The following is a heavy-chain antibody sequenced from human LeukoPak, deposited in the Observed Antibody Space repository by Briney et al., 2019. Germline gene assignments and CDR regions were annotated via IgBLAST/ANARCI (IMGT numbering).Heavy chain of an antibody. CDR1: GYTFTSYG. D-gene: IGHD6-6*01. J-gene: IGHJ4*02. CDR2: ISTYNGNT. V-gene: IGHV1-18*01. Sequence: ASVKVSCKASGYTFTSYGISWVRQAPGQGLEWAGWISTYNGNTNYAQKLQGRVTVTTDTSTSTAYMELRSLRSDDTAVYYCARDPGRYSSSLGYFDYWGQGTLVTVSS. CDR3: ARDPGRYSSSLGYFDY.